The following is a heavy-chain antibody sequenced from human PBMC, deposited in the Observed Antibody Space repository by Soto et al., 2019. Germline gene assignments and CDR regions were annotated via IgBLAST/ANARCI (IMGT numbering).Heavy chain of an antibody. CDR3: TGHTGYDSSLDY. J-gene: IGHJ4*02. D-gene: IGHD5-12*01. CDR1: GYTFTGHW. Sequence: GESLKISCQGSGYTFTGHWLSWVRQMPGKGLEGMGRIDPSDSYTDYSPTVQGHVTMSADKSINTAYLQWSSLQASDTAVYYCTGHTGYDSSLDYWGQGTLVTVSS. CDR2: IDPSDSYT. V-gene: IGHV5-10-1*01.